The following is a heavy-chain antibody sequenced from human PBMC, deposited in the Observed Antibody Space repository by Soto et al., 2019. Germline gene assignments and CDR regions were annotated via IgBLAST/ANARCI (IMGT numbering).Heavy chain of an antibody. CDR3: ERDPSDCSSTSCWGYYALDV. J-gene: IGHJ6*04. V-gene: IGHV3-21*01. D-gene: IGHD2-2*01. CDR2: ISSSGTYI. CDR1: GFTFSTYS. Sequence: GGSLRLSWAASGFTFSTYSMNWVRQAPGKGLEWVSSISSSGTYIHYADSLKGRFTISRDNAKNSLYLQMISLRAEDTAVYYCERDPSDCSSTSCWGYYALDVWGKGTTVTVSS.